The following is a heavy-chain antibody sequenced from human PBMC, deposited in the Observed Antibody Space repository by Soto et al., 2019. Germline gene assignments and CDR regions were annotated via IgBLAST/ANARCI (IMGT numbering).Heavy chain of an antibody. V-gene: IGHV3-23*01. CDR2: ISSSGDSP. D-gene: IGHD4-4*01. J-gene: IGHJ4*02. CDR3: ASTTIPHPDE. Sequence: PGGSLRLSCAASGFTFSNYAMSWVRQAPGKGLEWVSAISSSGDSPYYADSVKGRFTVSRDNSKNTLYLQMNSLRVEDTAIYYSASTTIPHPDEWGQGTLVAVPS. CDR1: GFTFSNYA.